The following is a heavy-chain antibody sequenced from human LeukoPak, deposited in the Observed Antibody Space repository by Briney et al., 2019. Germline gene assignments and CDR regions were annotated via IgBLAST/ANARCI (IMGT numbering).Heavy chain of an antibody. Sequence: GGSLRLSCAASGFTFDDYGMSWVRQAPGKGLEWVSGINWNGGSTGYADSVKGRFTISRDNAKNSLYLQMNSLRAEDTAMYYCARVGGYSSSSYWGQGTLVTVSS. D-gene: IGHD6-13*01. V-gene: IGHV3-20*04. CDR3: ARVGGYSSSSY. CDR2: INWNGGST. J-gene: IGHJ4*02. CDR1: GFTFDDYG.